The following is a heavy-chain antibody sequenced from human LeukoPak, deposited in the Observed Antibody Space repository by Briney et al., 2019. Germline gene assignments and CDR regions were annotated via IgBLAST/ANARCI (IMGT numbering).Heavy chain of an antibody. CDR2: INPNSGGT. CDR1: GYTFTGYY. V-gene: IGHV1-2*02. D-gene: IGHD3-9*01. J-gene: IGHJ4*02. Sequence: ASVKVSCKASGYTFTGYYMHWVRQAPGQGLEWMGWINPNSGGTNYAQKFQGRVTMTRDTSISTAYMELSRLRSDDTAVYYCAREHDTLTGMSFDYWGQGTLVTVSS. CDR3: AREHDTLTGMSFDY.